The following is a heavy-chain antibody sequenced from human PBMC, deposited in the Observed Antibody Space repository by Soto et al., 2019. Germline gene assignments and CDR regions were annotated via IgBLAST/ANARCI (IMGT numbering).Heavy chain of an antibody. CDR2: ISGYNGNT. J-gene: IGHJ3*02. CDR1: GYTFTSYG. D-gene: IGHD2-21*01. CDR3: ARDRLWRLHYDLDAFHI. V-gene: IGHV1-18*01. Sequence: QVQLVQSGAEVKKPGASVKVSCKASGYTFTSYGISWVRQAPGQGLEWMGWISGYNGNTNYAQKLQGRVTITTDTSTSTAYMELRRLRSDGTAVYYCARDRLWRLHYDLDAFHIWGQGTMVTVSS.